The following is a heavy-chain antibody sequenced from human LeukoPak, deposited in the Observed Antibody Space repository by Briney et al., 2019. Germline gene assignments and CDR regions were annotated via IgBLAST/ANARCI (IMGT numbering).Heavy chain of an antibody. CDR1: GFTFSNYA. CDR3: AKTSSDYGERFEH. J-gene: IGHJ4*02. CDR2: VSHDGRTQ. D-gene: IGHD4-17*01. Sequence: HPGGSLRLSCAASGFTFSNYAMRWVRQAPGKGLEWVAFVSHDGRTQYYVDSVKGRFTISRDNSKNTLYLQMNSLRTEDTALYYCAKTSSDYGERFEHWGQGTLVTVSS. V-gene: IGHV3-30*18.